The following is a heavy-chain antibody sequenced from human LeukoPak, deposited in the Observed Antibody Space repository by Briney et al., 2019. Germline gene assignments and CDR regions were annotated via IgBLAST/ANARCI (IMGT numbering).Heavy chain of an antibody. CDR1: GFTFNAYG. CDR3: AKDPSTLPNSLDY. V-gene: IGHV3-30*02. Sequence: GGSLRLSCAASGFTFNAYGMYWVRQAPGKGLEWVAFIRYDANDKYYVDSVKGRFAISRDNSLNTLFLEMNSLRTEDTAVYYCAKDPSTLPNSLDYWGQGTLVTVSS. J-gene: IGHJ4*02. CDR2: IRYDANDK. D-gene: IGHD4-23*01.